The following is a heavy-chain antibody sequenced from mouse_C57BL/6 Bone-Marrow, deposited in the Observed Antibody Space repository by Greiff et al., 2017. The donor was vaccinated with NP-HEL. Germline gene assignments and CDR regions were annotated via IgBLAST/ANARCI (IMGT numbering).Heavy chain of an antibody. J-gene: IGHJ3*01. CDR3: ATAYYSNYPAWFAY. CDR2: IYPGDGDT. CDR1: GYAFSSSW. V-gene: IGHV1-82*01. D-gene: IGHD2-5*01. Sequence: QVQLKESGPELVKPGASVKISCKASGYAFSSSWMNWVKQRPGKGLEWIGRIYPGDGDTNYNGKFKGKATLTADKSSSTAYMQLSSLTSEDSAVYFCATAYYSNYPAWFAYWGQGTLVTVSA.